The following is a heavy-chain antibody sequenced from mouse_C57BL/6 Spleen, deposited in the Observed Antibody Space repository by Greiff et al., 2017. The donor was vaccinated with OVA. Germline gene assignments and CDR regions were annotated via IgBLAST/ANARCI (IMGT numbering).Heavy chain of an antibody. CDR1: GYTFTSYW. D-gene: IGHD2-1*01. CDR3: ARNGKRYFDY. CDR2: INPSTGGS. J-gene: IGHJ2*01. Sequence: QVQLQQSGTDLVKPGASVKLSCKASGYTFTSYWMHWVKQRPGQGLEWIGNINPSTGGSNYNEKFKSKATLTVDKSSSTAYMQLSSLTSEDSAVYYCARNGKRYFDYWGQGTTLTVSS. V-gene: IGHV1-53*01.